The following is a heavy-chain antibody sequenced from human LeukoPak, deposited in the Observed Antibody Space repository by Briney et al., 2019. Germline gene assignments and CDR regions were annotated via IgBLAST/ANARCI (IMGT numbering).Heavy chain of an antibody. CDR1: GYTFTSYD. J-gene: IGHJ4*02. CDR3: ARVGYCSGGSCYFSYYFDY. D-gene: IGHD2-15*01. CDR2: MNPNSGNT. Sequence: ASVKVSCKASGYTFTSYDINWVRQATGQGLEWMGWMNPNSGNTGYAQKFQGRVTMTRNTSISTVYMELSSLRSEDTAVYYCARVGYCSGGSCYFSYYFDYWGQGTLVTVSS. V-gene: IGHV1-8*01.